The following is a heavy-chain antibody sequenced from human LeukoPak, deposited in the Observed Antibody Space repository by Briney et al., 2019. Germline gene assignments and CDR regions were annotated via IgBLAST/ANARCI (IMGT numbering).Heavy chain of an antibody. D-gene: IGHD6-13*01. Sequence: SGTLSLTCAVSGGSISSSNWWSWVRQPPGKGLEWIGEIYHSGSTNYNPSLKSRVTISVDRSKNQFSLKLSSVTAADTAVYYCASSGYSSSWPPYAFDIWGQGTMVTVSS. CDR3: ASSGYSSSWPPYAFDI. CDR2: IYHSGST. V-gene: IGHV4-4*02. CDR1: GGSISSSNW. J-gene: IGHJ3*02.